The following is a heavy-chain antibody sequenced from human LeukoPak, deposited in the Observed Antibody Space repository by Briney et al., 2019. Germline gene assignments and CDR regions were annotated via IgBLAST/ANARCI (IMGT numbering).Heavy chain of an antibody. D-gene: IGHD3-9*01. CDR2: ILTSGGST. CDR3: AKAEGYDILTGLDY. V-gene: IGHV3-23*01. J-gene: IGHJ4*02. CDR1: GFTFSSYG. Sequence: PGRSQRLSCAASGFTFSSYGMSWVRQAPGKGLEWVSHILTSGGSTYYADSVKGRFTISRDNSKNTLYLQMNSLRTEDTAVYYCAKAEGYDILTGLDYWGQGTLVTVSS.